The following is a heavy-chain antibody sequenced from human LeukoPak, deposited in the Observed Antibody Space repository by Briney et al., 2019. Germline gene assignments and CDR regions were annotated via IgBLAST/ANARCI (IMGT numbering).Heavy chain of an antibody. D-gene: IGHD3-10*01. J-gene: IGHJ4*02. V-gene: IGHV3-7*01. CDR1: GFTFRSYW. Sequence: GGSLRLSCAVSGFTFRSYWMSWVRQAPGKGLEWVANIKQDGSKKNYVDSVKGRFTISRDNAKNSLYLQMNSLRVEDTAVYYCARFISLGGWGQGAPVTVSS. CDR2: IKQDGSKK. CDR3: ARFISLGG.